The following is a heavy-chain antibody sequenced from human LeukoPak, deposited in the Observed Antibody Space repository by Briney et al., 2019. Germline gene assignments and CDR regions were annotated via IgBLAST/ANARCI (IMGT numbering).Heavy chain of an antibody. CDR2: INPAGSET. V-gene: IGHV3-7*01. D-gene: IGHD2-15*01. J-gene: IGHJ4*02. Sequence: GGALGPSVEAPGLSFGANWRRWVRQSPGTGLEWVANINPAGSETYYVDPVKGRFSISRDNAKNLVYLQMNSLRAEDTAVYHCARFGYVAAVDVWGQGTPVTVSS. CDR1: GLSFGANW. CDR3: ARFGYVAAVDV.